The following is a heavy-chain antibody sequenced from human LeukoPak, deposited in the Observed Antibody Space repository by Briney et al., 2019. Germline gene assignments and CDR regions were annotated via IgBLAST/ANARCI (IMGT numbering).Heavy chain of an antibody. V-gene: IGHV3-74*01. D-gene: IGHD4-17*01. CDR1: GFTFSSYW. Sequence: PGGSLRLSCAASGFTFSSYWMHWVRQAPGKGLLWVSRINSDGSVTTYADSVKGRFTISRDNAKNTLYLQMNSLRAEDTAVYYCTRAAGGFYGLGYWGQGTLVTVSS. CDR3: TRAAGGFYGLGY. CDR2: INSDGSVT. J-gene: IGHJ4*02.